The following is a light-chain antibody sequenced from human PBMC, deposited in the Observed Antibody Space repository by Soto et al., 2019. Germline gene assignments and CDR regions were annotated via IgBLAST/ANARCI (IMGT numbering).Light chain of an antibody. J-gene: IGKJ1*01. CDR2: DAS. V-gene: IGKV3-11*01. CDR3: QQRDNWPWT. Sequence: ETVLTRSPATLSLSPGDRATLSCRASRRVSTYLAWYQQKVGQAPRLLIYDASNRAAGTPGRFSGSGSGTDFTLTISSLEPEDFAVYYCQQRDNWPWTFGQGTKVEI. CDR1: RRVSTY.